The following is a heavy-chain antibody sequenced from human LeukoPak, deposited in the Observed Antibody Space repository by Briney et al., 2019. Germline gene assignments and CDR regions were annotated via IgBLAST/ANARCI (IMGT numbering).Heavy chain of an antibody. CDR2: INPNSGGT. Sequence: ASVRVSCKPSGYTFTAFYLHWVRQAPGQGLEWMGWINPNSGGTNYAQKFQGRVTMTRDTSISTAYMELSRLRSDDTAVYYCARINQYYYGSGSLGGYWGQGTLVTVSS. J-gene: IGHJ4*02. D-gene: IGHD3-10*01. V-gene: IGHV1-2*02. CDR3: ARINQYYYGSGSLGGY. CDR1: GYTFTAFY.